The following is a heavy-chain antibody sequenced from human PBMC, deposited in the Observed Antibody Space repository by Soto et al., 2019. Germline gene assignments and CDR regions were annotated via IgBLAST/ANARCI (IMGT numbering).Heavy chain of an antibody. Sequence: GASLRLSFTRSGLTFDELAINWFRQASGKGLDWVGLIRNQTYLETTEYAAAVKGRFTISRDTSNGIAYLQMRSLRIEDSAVYYCTGAESPETSYFSLYWGQGT. V-gene: IGHV3-49*03. CDR3: TGAESPETSYFSLY. J-gene: IGHJ4*02. CDR2: IRNQTYLETT. D-gene: IGHD2-8*01. CDR1: GLTFDELA.